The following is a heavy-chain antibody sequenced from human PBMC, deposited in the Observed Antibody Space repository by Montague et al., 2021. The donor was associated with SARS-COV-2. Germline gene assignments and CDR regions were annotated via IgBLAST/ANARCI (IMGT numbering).Heavy chain of an antibody. V-gene: IGHV4-59*01. J-gene: IGHJ2*01. CDR1: GGSISSYY. CDR3: AGDRGRFWHFDL. CDR2: IYYSGST. D-gene: IGHD5-12*01. Sequence: SETLSLTCTVSGGSISSYYWNWTRQSPGKGLEWIGYIYYSGSTKYNPSRKSRVTISVDTSKSQMSLRLNSVTAAATAVYYCAGDRGRFWHFDLWGRGTLVTVSS.